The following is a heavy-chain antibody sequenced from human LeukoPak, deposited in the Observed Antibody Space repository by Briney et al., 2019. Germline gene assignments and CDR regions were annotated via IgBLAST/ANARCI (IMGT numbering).Heavy chain of an antibody. D-gene: IGHD3-3*01. CDR1: GGSFSGYY. CDR2: INHSGST. V-gene: IGHV4-34*01. CDR3: ARAPPYDFWSGYNYYYYGMDV. J-gene: IGHJ6*02. Sequence: SETLSLTCAVYGGSFSGYYWSWIRQPPGKGLEWIGEINHSGSTNYNPSPKSRVTISVDTSKNQFSLKLSSVTAADTAVYYCARAPPYDFWSGYNYYYYGMDVWGQGATVTVSS.